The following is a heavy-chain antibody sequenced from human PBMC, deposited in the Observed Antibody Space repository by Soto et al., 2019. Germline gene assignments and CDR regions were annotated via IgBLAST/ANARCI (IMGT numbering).Heavy chain of an antibody. J-gene: IGHJ5*02. CDR2: TYYRSKWYN. CDR3: AIEAWRIAAAGSAGFHH. V-gene: IGHV6-1*01. CDR1: GDSVSSNSAA. Sequence: SQTLSLTCAISGDSVSSNSAAWNWIRQSPSRGLEWLGRTYYRSKWYNDYAVSVKSRITINPDTSKNQFSLQLNSVTPEDTAVYYCAIEAWRIAAAGSAGFHHCGQGTLVTVSP. D-gene: IGHD6-13*01.